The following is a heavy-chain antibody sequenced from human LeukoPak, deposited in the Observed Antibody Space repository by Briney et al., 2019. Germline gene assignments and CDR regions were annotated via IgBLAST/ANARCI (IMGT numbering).Heavy chain of an antibody. CDR1: GFTFDDYA. D-gene: IGHD2-8*01. CDR2: ISWNSGSI. Sequence: SLRLSCAASGFTFDDYAMHSVRQAPGKGLERVPGISWNSGSIGYADSVKGRFTISRDNAKNSLYLQMNSLRAEATALYYCAKVSLRNGAFDIWGQGTMVTVSS. CDR3: AKVSLRNGAFDI. V-gene: IGHV3-9*01. J-gene: IGHJ3*02.